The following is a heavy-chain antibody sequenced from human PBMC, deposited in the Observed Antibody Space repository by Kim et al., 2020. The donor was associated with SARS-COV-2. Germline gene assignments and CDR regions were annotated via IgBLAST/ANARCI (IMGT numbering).Heavy chain of an antibody. CDR2: IYSSGNT. D-gene: IGHD2-15*01. CDR3: ARSFCSGGSCYYNRPFDY. J-gene: IGHJ4*02. CDR1: GGSINNYY. Sequence: SETLSLTCKVSGGSINNYYWNWIRQSPGKGLEWIGYIYSSGNTNYNPSLERRVTITVDTSRNQFPLSLTSVTAADTAVYYCARSFCSGGSCYYNRPFDYWGLGTLVTVSP. V-gene: IGHV4-4*08.